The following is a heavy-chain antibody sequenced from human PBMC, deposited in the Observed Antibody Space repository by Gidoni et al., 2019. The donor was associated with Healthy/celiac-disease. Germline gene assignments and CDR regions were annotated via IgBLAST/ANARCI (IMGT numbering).Heavy chain of an antibody. J-gene: IGHJ2*01. CDR3: AHRQEELGMRYFDL. V-gene: IGHV2-5*02. CDR2: IYWDDDK. CDR1: GFSLSTSGVG. Sequence: QITLKESGPTLVKPTQTLTLTCTFSGFSLSTSGVGVGWIRQPPGQALDWLALIYWDDDKRYSPSLKSRLTITKDTSKNQVVLTMTNMDPVDTATYYGAHRQEELGMRYFDLWGRGTLVTVSS. D-gene: IGHD7-27*01.